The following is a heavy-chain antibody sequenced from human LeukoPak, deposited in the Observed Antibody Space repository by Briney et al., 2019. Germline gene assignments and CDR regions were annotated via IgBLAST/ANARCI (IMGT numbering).Heavy chain of an antibody. CDR1: GFTFSNYW. V-gene: IGHV3-74*01. CDR2: INVDGSVK. Sequence: GGSLRLSCAASGFTFSNYWMHWVRQVPGKGLVWVSRINVDGSVKSYADSVKGRFTISRDDTKNTVSLQMNSLRAEDTAVYYCVRDLILVDTPGDDFDYWGQGALVTVSS. D-gene: IGHD4-23*01. J-gene: IGHJ4*02. CDR3: VRDLILVDTPGDDFDY.